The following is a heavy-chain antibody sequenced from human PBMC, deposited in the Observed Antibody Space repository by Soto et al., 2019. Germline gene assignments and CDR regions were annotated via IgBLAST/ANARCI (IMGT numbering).Heavy chain of an antibody. D-gene: IGHD2-2*01. V-gene: IGHV4-39*01. Sequence: SETLSLTCTVSGGSISSSSYYWGWIRQTPGKGLEWIGSIYYNGSTYYNPSLKSRVTISVDTSKNHFSLKLSSVTAADTAVYYCARLGGYCSTTSCYGYYSMDVWGQGTTVTVSS. CDR1: GGSISSSSYY. CDR2: IYYNGST. CDR3: ARLGGYCSTTSCYGYYSMDV. J-gene: IGHJ6*02.